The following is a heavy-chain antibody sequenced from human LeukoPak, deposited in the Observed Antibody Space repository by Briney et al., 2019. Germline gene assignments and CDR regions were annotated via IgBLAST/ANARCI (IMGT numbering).Heavy chain of an antibody. CDR1: PGSISSGAYS. CDR3: ASSSSSPRLDY. J-gene: IGHJ4*02. Sequence: SETLSLTCTVSPGSISSGAYSRSWIRQHRGERPVCLGYTCHSWSTYDNPSLESRISIALDTSKDQFSLKLSSVTAADTAVYYCASSSSSPRLDYWGQGTLVTVSS. D-gene: IGHD6-6*01. V-gene: IGHV4-31*03. CDR2: TCHSWST.